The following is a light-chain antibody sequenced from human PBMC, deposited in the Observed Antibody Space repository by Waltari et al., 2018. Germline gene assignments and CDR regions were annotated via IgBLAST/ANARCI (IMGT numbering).Light chain of an antibody. CDR2: EVH. CDR3: CSYAGTTSWV. J-gene: IGLJ3*02. V-gene: IGLV2-23*02. CDR1: SDDVGGYNL. Sequence: QSALTQPASVSGSPGKSITISCTGTSDDVGGYNLVSWYQQSSGKAPKLIIYEVHKLPSGVSSRFSASRSGNTASLTISGLQSEDEANYYCCSYAGTTSWVFGGGTKVTVL.